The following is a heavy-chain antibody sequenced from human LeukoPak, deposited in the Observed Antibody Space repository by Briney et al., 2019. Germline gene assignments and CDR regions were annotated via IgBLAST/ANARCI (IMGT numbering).Heavy chain of an antibody. Sequence: ASVKVSCKASGGTFSSYAISWVRQAPGQGLEWMGGIIPIFGTANYAQKFQGRVTITADESTSTAYMELSSLRSEDTAVYYCARDQDGDYVDYYCGMDVWGQGTTVTVSS. CDR3: ARDQDGDYVDYYCGMDV. D-gene: IGHD4-17*01. CDR1: GGTFSSYA. J-gene: IGHJ6*02. V-gene: IGHV1-69*13. CDR2: IIPIFGTA.